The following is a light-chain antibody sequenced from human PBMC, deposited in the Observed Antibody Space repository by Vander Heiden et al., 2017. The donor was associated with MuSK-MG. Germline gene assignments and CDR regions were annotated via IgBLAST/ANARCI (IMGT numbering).Light chain of an antibody. CDR1: RSDVGGYNY. Sequence: SPLTQPRSVSRPPRPSVTISCTGTRSDVGGYNYDSWYQQHPGKAPKLMIYDVSKRPSGVPDRFSGSKSGNTASLTISGLQAEDEAEYDCCSYAGSYTSVVFGGGTKLTVL. CDR2: DVS. V-gene: IGLV2-11*01. CDR3: CSYAGSYTSVV. J-gene: IGLJ2*01.